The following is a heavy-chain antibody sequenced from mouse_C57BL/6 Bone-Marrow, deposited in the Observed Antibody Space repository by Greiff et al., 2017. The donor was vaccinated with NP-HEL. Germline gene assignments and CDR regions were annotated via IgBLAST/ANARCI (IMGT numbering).Heavy chain of an antibody. J-gene: IGHJ4*01. CDR2: IYPGSGNT. Sequence: QVQLQQSGAELVRPGASVKLSCKASGYTFTDYYINWVKQRPGQGLEWIARIYPGSGNTYYNEKFKGKATLTAEKSSSTAYMQLSSLTSEDSAVYFCARKITTEAMDYWGQGTSVTVSS. CDR1: GYTFTDYY. D-gene: IGHD1-1*01. V-gene: IGHV1-76*01. CDR3: ARKITTEAMDY.